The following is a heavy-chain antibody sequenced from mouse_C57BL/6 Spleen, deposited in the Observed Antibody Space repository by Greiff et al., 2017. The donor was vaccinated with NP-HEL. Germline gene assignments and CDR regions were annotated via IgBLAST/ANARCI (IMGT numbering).Heavy chain of an antibody. CDR1: GYTFTSYW. CDR2: IDPSDSYT. D-gene: IGHD1-1*01. Sequence: QVQLQQPGAELVMPGASVKLSCKASGYTFTSYWMHWVKQRPGQGLEWIGEIDPSDSYTNYNQKFKGKSTLTVDKSSSTAYMQLSSLTSEDSAVYYCARRDYLVRFAMDYWGQGTSVTVSS. CDR3: ARRDYLVRFAMDY. V-gene: IGHV1-69*01. J-gene: IGHJ4*01.